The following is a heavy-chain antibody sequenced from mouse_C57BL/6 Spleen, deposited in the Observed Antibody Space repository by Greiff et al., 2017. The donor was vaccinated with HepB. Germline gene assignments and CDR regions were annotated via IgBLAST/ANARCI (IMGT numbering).Heavy chain of an antibody. CDR3: ARSDGYDGNYFDY. D-gene: IGHD2-2*01. Sequence: QVQLKQPGAELVMPGASVKLSCKASGYTFTSYWMHWVKQRPGQGLEWIGEIDPSDSYTNYNQKFKGKSTLTVDKSSSTAYMQLSSLTSEDSAVYYCARSDGYDGNYFDYWGQGTTLTVSS. V-gene: IGHV1-69*01. J-gene: IGHJ2*01. CDR2: IDPSDSYT. CDR1: GYTFTSYW.